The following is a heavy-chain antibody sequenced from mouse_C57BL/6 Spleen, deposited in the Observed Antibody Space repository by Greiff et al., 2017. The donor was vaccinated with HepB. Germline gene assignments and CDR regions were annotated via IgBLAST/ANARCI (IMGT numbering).Heavy chain of an antibody. D-gene: IGHD2-3*01. CDR2: INYDGSST. CDR3: ARDGYYEGYYAMDY. V-gene: IGHV5-16*01. Sequence: EVRLMESEGGLVQPGSSMKLSCTASGFTFSDYYMAWVRQVPEKGLEWVANINYDGSSTYYLDSLKSRFIISRDNAKNILYLQMSSLKSEDTATYYCARDGYYEGYYAMDYWGQGTSVTVSS. J-gene: IGHJ4*01. CDR1: GFTFSDYY.